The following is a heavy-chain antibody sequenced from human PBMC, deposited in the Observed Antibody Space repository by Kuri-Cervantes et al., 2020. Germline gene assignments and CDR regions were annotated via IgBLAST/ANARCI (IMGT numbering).Heavy chain of an antibody. D-gene: IGHD6-19*01. J-gene: IGHJ4*02. CDR1: GGSISSYY. CDR2: IYYSGST. Sequence: SETLSLTCSVSGGSISSYYWSWIRQPPGKGLEWIGYIYYSGSTNYNPSLKSRVTISVDTSKNQFSLKLSSVTAADTAVYYCARIAVAGILNPFDYWGQGTLVTVSS. CDR3: ARIAVAGILNPFDY. V-gene: IGHV4-59*08.